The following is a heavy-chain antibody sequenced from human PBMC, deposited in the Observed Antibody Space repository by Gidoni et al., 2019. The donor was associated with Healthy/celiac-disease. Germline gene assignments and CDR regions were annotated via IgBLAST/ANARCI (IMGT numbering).Heavy chain of an antibody. D-gene: IGHD5-18*01. CDR1: GVTFSTAC. Sequence: EVQMVESGGGLVKPGGSLRLSCVASGVTFSTACMRWVRQAPGKGLEWVGRIKSKTDGGTTDYAAHVKGRFTISRDDSKNTLYLQMNSLKTEDTAVYYCTTGDTAGRAFYYYGMDVWGQGTTVTVSS. V-gene: IGHV3-15*01. CDR2: IKSKTDGGTT. J-gene: IGHJ6*02. CDR3: TTGDTAGRAFYYYGMDV.